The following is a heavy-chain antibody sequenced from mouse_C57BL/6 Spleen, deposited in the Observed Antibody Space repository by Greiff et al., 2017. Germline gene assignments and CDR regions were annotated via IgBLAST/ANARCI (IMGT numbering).Heavy chain of an antibody. CDR3: TKNYDYGSGFAY. D-gene: IGHD1-1*01. CDR1: GYTFTDYE. J-gene: IGHJ3*01. V-gene: IGHV1-15*01. CDR2: IDPETGGT. Sequence: QVQLQQSGAELVRPGASVTLSCKASGYTFTDYEMHWVKQTPVHGLEWIGAIDPETGGTAYNQKFKGKAILTADKSSSTAYMELRSLTSEDSAVYYCTKNYDYGSGFAYWGQGTLVTVSA.